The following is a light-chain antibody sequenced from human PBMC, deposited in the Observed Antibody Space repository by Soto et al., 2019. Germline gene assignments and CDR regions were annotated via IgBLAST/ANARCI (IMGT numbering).Light chain of an antibody. CDR3: LQYDRYPFT. Sequence: DIQMTQSPSTLSASIGDRVTITCRASQYINNWVAWYQQRPGKAPKVLIYRAATLQRGVPSRFSGSGSGTYFTLTISSLQPDDFSTDYCLQYDRYPFTFGPGTTVDVK. CDR1: QYINNW. J-gene: IGKJ3*01. CDR2: RAA. V-gene: IGKV1-5*03.